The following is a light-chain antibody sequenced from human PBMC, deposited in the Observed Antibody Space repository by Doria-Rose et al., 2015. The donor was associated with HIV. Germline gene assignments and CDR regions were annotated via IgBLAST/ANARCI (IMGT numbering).Light chain of an antibody. Sequence: TQSPAILSVSPGERATLSCRASQSVSSNLAWYQQKPGQAPRLLIYGASTRTTGIPARFSGSGSGTEFTLTITSMQSEDFAVYYCQQYNNWPPWALGQGTKVEIK. CDR3: QQYNNWPPWA. CDR1: QSVSSN. CDR2: GAS. J-gene: IGKJ1*01. V-gene: IGKV3-15*01.